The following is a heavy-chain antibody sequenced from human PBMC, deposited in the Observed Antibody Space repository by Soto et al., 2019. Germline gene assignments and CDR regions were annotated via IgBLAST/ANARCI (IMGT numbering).Heavy chain of an antibody. CDR2: IYYSGST. CDR3: ARGYCNGANCRYWGPFDY. Sequence: SETLSLTCTVSSGSISSSSYYWGWIRQPPGKGLEWIGSIYYSGSTYYNPSLKSRVTISVDTSKNQFSLNLSSVTAADTAVYSCARGYCNGANCRYWGPFDYWGQGTLVTVSS. D-gene: IGHD2-15*01. CDR1: SGSISSSSYY. J-gene: IGHJ4*02. V-gene: IGHV4-39*01.